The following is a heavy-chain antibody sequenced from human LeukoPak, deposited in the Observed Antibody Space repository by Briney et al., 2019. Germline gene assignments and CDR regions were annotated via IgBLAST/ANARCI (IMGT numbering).Heavy chain of an antibody. CDR3: ARDDNSEYSDDAFDI. V-gene: IGHV4-4*07. J-gene: IGHJ3*02. Sequence: SETLSLTCSVAGASIRSYSWSWLRQPAGKGLEWIGRIHTSASTEYNPSLKSRVTMSVDTSKNQFSLKLNSVTAADTAVYFCARDDNSEYSDDAFDIWGQGTLVTVSS. CDR2: IHTSAST. D-gene: IGHD1-26*01. CDR1: GASIRSYS.